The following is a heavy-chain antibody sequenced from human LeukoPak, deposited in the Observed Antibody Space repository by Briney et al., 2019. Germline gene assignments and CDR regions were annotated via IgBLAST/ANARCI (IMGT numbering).Heavy chain of an antibody. CDR2: INPNSVGT. CDR3: ARAGSYKDFNYFDY. CDR1: GYTFTGYY. J-gene: IGHJ4*02. V-gene: IGHV1-2*02. Sequence: ASVKVSCKASGYTFTGYYMHWVRQAPGQGREWMGWINPNSVGTNYAQKFQGRVTMTRDTSISTAYMELSRLRSDDTAVYYCARAGSYKDFNYFDYWGQGTLVTVSS. D-gene: IGHD1-26*01.